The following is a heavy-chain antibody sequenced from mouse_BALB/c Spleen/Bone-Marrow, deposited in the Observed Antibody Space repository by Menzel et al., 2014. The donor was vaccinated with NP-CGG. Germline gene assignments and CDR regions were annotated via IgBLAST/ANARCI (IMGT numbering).Heavy chain of an antibody. CDR1: GFTFSDYY. V-gene: IGHV5-12*02. Sequence: EVKVVESGGGLVQPGGSLKLSRATSGFTFSDYYMYWVRQTPEKRLEWVAYITKGGGSTYYPDIVKGRFTISRDNAKNTLYLQMSRLKSEDTAMYYCAGQLAYAMDYWGQGTSVTVSS. CDR2: ITKGGGST. J-gene: IGHJ4*01. CDR3: AGQLAYAMDY. D-gene: IGHD4-1*01.